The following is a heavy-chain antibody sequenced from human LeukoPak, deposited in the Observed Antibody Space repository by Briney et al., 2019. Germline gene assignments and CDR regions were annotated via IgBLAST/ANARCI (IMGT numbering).Heavy chain of an antibody. CDR3: ARDLGQYYDTSDNWFDP. CDR2: INSDGINT. D-gene: IGHD3-22*01. V-gene: IGHV3-74*01. J-gene: IGHJ5*02. Sequence: GGSLRLSCAASGFTFSNYWMHWVRQAPGKGLVWVSRINSDGINTSYADSVKGRFTISRDNAKSTLNLQMNSLRAEDTAVYYCARDLGQYYDTSDNWFDPWGQGTLVTVSS. CDR1: GFTFSNYW.